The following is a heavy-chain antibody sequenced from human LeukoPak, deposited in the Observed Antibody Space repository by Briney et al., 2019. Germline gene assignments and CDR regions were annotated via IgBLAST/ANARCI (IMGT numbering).Heavy chain of an antibody. D-gene: IGHD4-17*01. Sequence: GGSLRLSCAASGFTFSSYSMNWVRQAPGKGLEWVSYISSSSSTIYYADSVKGRFTISRDNAKNSLYLQMNSLRAEDTAEYYCASTTVTTKIVGFDYWGQGTLVTVSS. CDR3: ASTTVTTKIVGFDY. CDR1: GFTFSSYS. V-gene: IGHV3-48*01. J-gene: IGHJ4*02. CDR2: ISSSSSTI.